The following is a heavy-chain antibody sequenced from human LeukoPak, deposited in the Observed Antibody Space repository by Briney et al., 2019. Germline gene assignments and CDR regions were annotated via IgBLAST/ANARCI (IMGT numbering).Heavy chain of an antibody. CDR2: ISSSSSTI. CDR1: GFTFSSFA. Sequence: GGSLRLSCAASGFTFSSFAISWVRQPPGNGLEWVSYISSSSSTIYYADSVKGRFTISRDNAKNSLYLQMNSLRAEDTAVYYCARGHDSSGYYYYYYYMDVWGKGTTVTVSS. V-gene: IGHV3-48*01. D-gene: IGHD3-22*01. J-gene: IGHJ6*03. CDR3: ARGHDSSGYYYYYYYMDV.